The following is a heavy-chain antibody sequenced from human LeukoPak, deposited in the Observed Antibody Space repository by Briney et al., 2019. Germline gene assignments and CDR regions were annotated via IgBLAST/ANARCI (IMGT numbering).Heavy chain of an antibody. CDR2: IYYSGST. J-gene: IGHJ4*02. Sequence: SETLSLTCTVSGGSISGYYWSWIRQPPGKGLEWIGYIYYSGSTNYNPSLKSRVTISVDTSKNQFSLKLSSATAADTAVYYCARAYDSSGYYPFDYWGQGTLVTVSS. CDR1: GGSISGYY. CDR3: ARAYDSSGYYPFDY. D-gene: IGHD3-22*01. V-gene: IGHV4-59*01.